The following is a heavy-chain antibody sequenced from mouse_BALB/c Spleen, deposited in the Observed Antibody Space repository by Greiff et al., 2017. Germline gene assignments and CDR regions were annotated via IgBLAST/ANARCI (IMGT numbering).Heavy chain of an antibody. D-gene: IGHD4-1*01. CDR1: GFNIQDYY. J-gene: IGHJ4*01. Sequence: EVKLVESGAELVRPGALVKLSCKASGFNIQDYYMHWVKQRPEQGLEWIGWIDPENGNTIYDPKFQGKASITADTSSNTAYLQLSSLTSEDTAVYYCARSSNWAYAMDYWGQGTSVTVSA. CDR3: ARSSNWAYAMDY. V-gene: IGHV14-1*02. CDR2: IDPENGNT.